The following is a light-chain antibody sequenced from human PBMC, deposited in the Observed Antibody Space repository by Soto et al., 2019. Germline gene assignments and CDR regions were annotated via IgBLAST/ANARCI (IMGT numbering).Light chain of an antibody. J-gene: IGKJ4*01. Sequence: EIVMTQSPATLSXSPGXXATLSCRASQGIGDTLAWYQQKPGQTPRLLIYDTSIRATGVPARFSGSRSGAEFTLTISSLQSEDFAVYYCQHYVNWPLTFGGGTKVDIK. CDR2: DTS. CDR1: QGIGDT. V-gene: IGKV3-15*01. CDR3: QHYVNWPLT.